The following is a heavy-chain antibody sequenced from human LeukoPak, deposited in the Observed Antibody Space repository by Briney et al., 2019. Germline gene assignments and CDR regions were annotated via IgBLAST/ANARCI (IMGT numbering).Heavy chain of an antibody. D-gene: IGHD3-22*01. V-gene: IGHV3-15*01. CDR1: GFTFSDSY. J-gene: IGHJ4*02. Sequence: PGGSLRLSCAASGFTFSDSYMTWIRQAPGKGLEWVGRIRSKTDGGTTDYAAPVKGRFTISRDDSKNTLYLQMNSLKTEDTAVYYCTTESSSGYYALLGPFDYWGQGTLVTVSS. CDR3: TTESSSGYYALLGPFDY. CDR2: IRSKTDGGTT.